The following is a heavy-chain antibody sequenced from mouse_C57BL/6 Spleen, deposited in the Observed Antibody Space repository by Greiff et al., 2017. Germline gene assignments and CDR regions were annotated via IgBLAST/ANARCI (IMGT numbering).Heavy chain of an antibody. D-gene: IGHD2-3*01. V-gene: IGHV1-76*01. J-gene: IGHJ1*03. CDR2: IYPGSGNT. CDR3: ARDDGDWYFDV. CDR1: GYTFTDYY. Sequence: QVQLQQSGAELVRPGASVKLSCKASGYTFTDYYINGVKQRPGQGLEWIARIYPGSGNTYYNEKFKGKATLTAEKSSSTAYMQLSSLTSEDSAVYFCARDDGDWYFDVWGTGTTVTVSS.